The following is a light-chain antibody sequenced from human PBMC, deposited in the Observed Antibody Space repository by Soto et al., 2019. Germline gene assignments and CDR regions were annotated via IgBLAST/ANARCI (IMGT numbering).Light chain of an antibody. V-gene: IGKV3-15*01. J-gene: IGKJ1*01. Sequence: EIVMTQSPATLSVSPGGRATLSCRASQSVSSNLAWYQQKPGQSPRLLIYRASIRATGIPARFSGSGSGTEFTLTISSLQSEDFAVYYCQQYNNWPRTFGQGTKVDIK. CDR1: QSVSSN. CDR2: RAS. CDR3: QQYNNWPRT.